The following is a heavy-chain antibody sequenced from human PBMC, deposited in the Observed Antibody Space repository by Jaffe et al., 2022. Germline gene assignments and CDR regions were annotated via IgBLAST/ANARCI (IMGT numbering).Heavy chain of an antibody. CDR2: IHGGTGNT. Sequence: QVQLLQSGAEVKKPGASVKVSCKASGYTFISHGMHWVRQAPGQRLEWMGWIHGGTGNTKYSQKFQGRVTISSDTSASTTYMELSSLRSEDTAVYYCARDWCIGGTCYDDGFDMWGQGTMVTVSS. CDR3: ARDWCIGGTCYDDGFDM. J-gene: IGHJ3*02. CDR1: GYTFISHG. D-gene: IGHD2-15*01. V-gene: IGHV1-3*01.